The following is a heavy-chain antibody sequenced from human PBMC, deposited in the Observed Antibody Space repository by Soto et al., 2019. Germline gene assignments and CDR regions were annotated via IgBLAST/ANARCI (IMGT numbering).Heavy chain of an antibody. CDR2: ISYDGSNK. J-gene: IGHJ4*02. CDR1: GFTFSSYA. Sequence: QVQLVESGGGVVQPGRSLRLSCAASGFTFSSYAMHWVRQAPGKGLEWVAVISYDGSNKYYADSVKGRFTISRDNSKNTLYLQMNSLRAEDTAVYYCARDPIGSYYYGSGSPIGGDYWGQGTLVTVSS. V-gene: IGHV3-30-3*01. CDR3: ARDPIGSYYYGSGSPIGGDY. D-gene: IGHD3-10*01.